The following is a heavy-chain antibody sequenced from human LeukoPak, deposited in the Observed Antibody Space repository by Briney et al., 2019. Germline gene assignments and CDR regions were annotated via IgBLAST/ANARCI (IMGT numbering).Heavy chain of an antibody. CDR3: ARENTGSYREFDY. CDR2: TYYSGST. Sequence: SETLSLTCTVSGGSISSSSYYWGWIRQPPGKGLEWIGSTYYSGSTNYNPSLKSRVTMSVDSSNNQFSLKLSSVTAADTAVFYCARENTGSYREFDYWGQGTLVTVSS. J-gene: IGHJ4*02. D-gene: IGHD1-26*01. CDR1: GGSISSSSYY. V-gene: IGHV4-39*07.